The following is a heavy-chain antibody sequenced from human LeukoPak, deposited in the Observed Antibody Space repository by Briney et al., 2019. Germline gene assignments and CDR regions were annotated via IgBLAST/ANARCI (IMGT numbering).Heavy chain of an antibody. J-gene: IGHJ4*02. Sequence: GGSLRLSCAASGFIFNNYWMNWVRQAPGKGLEWVSAISGSGGSTYYADSVKGRFTISRDNSKNTLYLQMNSLRAEDTAVYYCANLASSVTTYWGQGTLVTVSS. V-gene: IGHV3-23*01. CDR1: GFIFNNYW. D-gene: IGHD4-17*01. CDR2: ISGSGGST. CDR3: ANLASSVTTY.